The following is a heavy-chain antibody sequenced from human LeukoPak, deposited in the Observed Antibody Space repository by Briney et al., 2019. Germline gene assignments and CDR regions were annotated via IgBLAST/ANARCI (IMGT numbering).Heavy chain of an antibody. CDR3: ARYPYYYYGMDV. CDR2: IYYSGST. J-gene: IGHJ6*02. CDR1: GGSISSYY. Sequence: SETLSLTCTVSGGSISSYYWSWIRQPPGKGLEWIGYIYYSGSTNYNPSLKSRVTISVDTSKNQFSLKLSSVAAADTVVYYCARYPYYYYGMDVWGQGTTVTVSS. V-gene: IGHV4-59*01.